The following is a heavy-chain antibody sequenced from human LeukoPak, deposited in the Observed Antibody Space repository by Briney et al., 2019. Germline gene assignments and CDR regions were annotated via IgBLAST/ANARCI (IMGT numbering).Heavy chain of an antibody. J-gene: IGHJ5*02. CDR3: ARDFYDSSGYYNWFDP. D-gene: IGHD3-22*01. CDR2: IYYSGST. CDR1: GGSISSYY. Sequence: SETLSLTCTVSGGSISSYYWSWIRQPPGKGLEWIGYIYYSGSTNYNPSLKSRVTISVDTSKNQFSLKLSSVTAADTAVHYCARDFYDSSGYYNWFDPWGQGTLVTVSS. V-gene: IGHV4-59*01.